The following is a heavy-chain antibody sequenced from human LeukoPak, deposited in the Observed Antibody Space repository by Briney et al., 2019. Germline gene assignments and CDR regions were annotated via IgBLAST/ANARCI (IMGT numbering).Heavy chain of an antibody. Sequence: SETLSLTCTVSGGSISSGSYYWTWIRQSPGKGLEWIGFIHSSGSTNYNPALKSRLTMSVDTSKNEFSLKLNPVTAADTAVYYCARHDRRDGYNSWFDPWGQGTRVTVSS. D-gene: IGHD5-24*01. V-gene: IGHV4-61*01. CDR3: ARHDRRDGYNSWFDP. CDR2: IHSSGST. J-gene: IGHJ5*02. CDR1: GGSISSGSYY.